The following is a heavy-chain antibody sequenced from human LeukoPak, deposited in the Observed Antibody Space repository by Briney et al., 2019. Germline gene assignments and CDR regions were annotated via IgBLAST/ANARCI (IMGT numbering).Heavy chain of an antibody. J-gene: IGHJ4*02. D-gene: IGHD6-19*01. V-gene: IGHV4-59*12. CDR2: IYYSGNT. CDR3: ARPGSGWSFDY. Sequence: PSETLSLTCTVSGGSITSYYWNWIRQPPGKGLEWIGYIYYSGNTNYNPSLKSRVTISVDTSKNQLSLKLSSVTAADTAVYYCARPGSGWSFDYWGQGTLVTVSS. CDR1: GGSITSYY.